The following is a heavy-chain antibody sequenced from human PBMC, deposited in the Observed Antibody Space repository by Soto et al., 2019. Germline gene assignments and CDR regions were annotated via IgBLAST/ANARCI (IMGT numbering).Heavy chain of an antibody. CDR3: AKFDSGVSGPVDY. CDR1: GFTFRNCG. D-gene: IGHD1-26*01. Sequence: GGSLRLSCAASGFTFRNCGMGWVRQAPGKGLEWVSGISGGAKNTYYADPVKGRITISRDNAKNTLYLQMNSLRVEDTAVYYCAKFDSGVSGPVDYWGQGTLVTVSS. J-gene: IGHJ4*02. V-gene: IGHV3-23*01. CDR2: ISGGAKNT.